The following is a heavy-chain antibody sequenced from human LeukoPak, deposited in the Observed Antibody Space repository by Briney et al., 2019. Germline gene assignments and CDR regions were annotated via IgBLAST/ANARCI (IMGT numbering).Heavy chain of an antibody. J-gene: IGHJ5*01. CDR3: ARSQSGKYDS. CDR1: GITFSSNW. CDR2: INTDGSST. Sequence: PGGSLRLSCVASGITFSSNWMHWVRQVPGKGLVWVSLINTDGSSTYYADSVKGRFTISRDNAKNTLYLQMNSLRAEDTAVYYCARSQSGKYDSWGQGTLVTVSS. V-gene: IGHV3-74*01. D-gene: IGHD1-1*01.